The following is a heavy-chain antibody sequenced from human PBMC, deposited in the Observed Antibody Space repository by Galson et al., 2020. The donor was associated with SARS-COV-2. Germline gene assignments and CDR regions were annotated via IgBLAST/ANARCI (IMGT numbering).Heavy chain of an antibody. D-gene: IGHD3-22*01. Sequence: ASVKVSCKASGYTFTSYGISWVRQAPGQGLEWMGWLSAYNGNTNYAQKLQGRVTMTTDTSTSTAYMELRSLRSDDTAVYYCARGVGYYYNSSGYYYEFDYGGQGTLVTVSS. J-gene: IGHJ4*02. CDR1: GYTFTSYG. CDR3: ARGVGYYYNSSGYYYEFDY. V-gene: IGHV1-18*01. CDR2: LSAYNGNT.